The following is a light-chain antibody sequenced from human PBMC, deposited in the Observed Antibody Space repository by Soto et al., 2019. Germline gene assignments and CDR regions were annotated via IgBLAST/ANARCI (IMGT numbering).Light chain of an antibody. CDR2: AAS. J-gene: IGKJ1*01. CDR3: LQDYNHPRT. Sequence: AIQMTQSPSSLSASVGDRVTITCRASQGIRNDLGWYQQKPGKAPKLLIYAASSLQSGVPSRFSGSGSGTDFTLTITSLPPEAFANYYCLQDYNHPRTFGQGTKVDIK. V-gene: IGKV1-6*01. CDR1: QGIRND.